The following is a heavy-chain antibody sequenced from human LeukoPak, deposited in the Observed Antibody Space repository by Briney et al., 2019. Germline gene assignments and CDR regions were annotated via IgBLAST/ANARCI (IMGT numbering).Heavy chain of an antibody. V-gene: IGHV3-48*02. J-gene: IGHJ1*01. D-gene: IGHD1-26*01. CDR2: VSGSSSMI. CDR3: ARYSGSYTFQH. CDR1: GFTFSSYS. Sequence: GGSLRLSCAASGFTFSSYSMNWVRQAPGKGLEWVSYVSGSSSMIYYADSVKGRFTISRDNAKNSLYLQTNSLRDEDTAVYYCARYSGSYTFQHWGQGTLVTVSS.